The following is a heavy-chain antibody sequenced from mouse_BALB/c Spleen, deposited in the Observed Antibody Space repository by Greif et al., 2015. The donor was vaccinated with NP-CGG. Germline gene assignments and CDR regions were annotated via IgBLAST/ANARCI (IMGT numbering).Heavy chain of an antibody. J-gene: IGHJ2*01. CDR3: ARKNGYGYDY. CDR1: GYSFTSYW. D-gene: IGHD1-2*01. V-gene: IGHV1S127*01. CDR2: IDPSDSET. Sequence: QVQLQQSGPQLVRPGASVKISCKASGYSFTSYWMHWVKQRPGQGLEWIGMIDPSDSETRLNQKFKDKATLTVDKSSSTAYMQLSSPTSEDSAVYYCARKNGYGYDYWGQGTTLTVSS.